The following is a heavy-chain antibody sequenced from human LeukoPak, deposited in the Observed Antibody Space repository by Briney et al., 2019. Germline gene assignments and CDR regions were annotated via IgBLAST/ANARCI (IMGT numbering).Heavy chain of an antibody. D-gene: IGHD2-2*02. CDR2: IRFDGSNK. CDR1: GFTFSSDG. J-gene: IGHJ4*02. CDR3: AKDYCSSTSCYNNYFDY. Sequence: SGGSLRLSCAASGFTFSSDGMHWGRQAPGKGLEWVAFIRFDGSNKYYADSVKGRFTIFRDNSKNTLYLQMNSLRAEDTAVYYCAKDYCSSTSCYNNYFDYWGQGTLVTVSS. V-gene: IGHV3-30*02.